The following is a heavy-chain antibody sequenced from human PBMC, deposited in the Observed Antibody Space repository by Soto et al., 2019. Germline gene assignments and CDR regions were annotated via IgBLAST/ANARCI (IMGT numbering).Heavy chain of an antibody. CDR2: IAVGSGYT. D-gene: IGHD2-8*01. CDR1: GFTFTSSA. Sequence: SVKVSCKASGFTFTSSAFQWVRQARGQRLEWIGWIAVGSGYTSYAQRFQDRVTLTRDMSTATTYMELSRLTSEDTAIYYCAADATAWQQMVPSDYWGQGTLVTVSS. J-gene: IGHJ4*02. CDR3: AADATAWQQMVPSDY. V-gene: IGHV1-58*01.